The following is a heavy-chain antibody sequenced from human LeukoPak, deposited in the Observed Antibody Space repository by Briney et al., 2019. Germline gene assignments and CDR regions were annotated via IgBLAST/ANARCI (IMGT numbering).Heavy chain of an antibody. Sequence: TGGSLRLSCAASGFTFDDYGMSWVRQAPGKGLEWVSGINWNGGSTGYADSVEGRFTISRDNAKNSLYLQVNSLRAEDTALYYCARDLPGEGELHVHFDYWGQGTLVTVSS. CDR1: GFTFDDYG. CDR3: ARDLPGEGELHVHFDY. V-gene: IGHV3-20*04. CDR2: INWNGGST. D-gene: IGHD1-26*01. J-gene: IGHJ4*02.